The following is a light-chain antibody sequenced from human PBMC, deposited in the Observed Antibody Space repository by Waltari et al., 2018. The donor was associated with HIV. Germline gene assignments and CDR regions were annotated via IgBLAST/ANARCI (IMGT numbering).Light chain of an antibody. Sequence: SYELTQPPSVSVSPGQTARITCSGDELPKKYAYWYQQKPGQAPILVIYKDNERPSGIPERFSGSSSGTTVMLTISGVQAEDEADYYCQSADNSGTWVFGGGTKLTVL. V-gene: IGLV3-25*03. CDR3: QSADNSGTWV. CDR1: ELPKKY. J-gene: IGLJ3*02. CDR2: KDN.